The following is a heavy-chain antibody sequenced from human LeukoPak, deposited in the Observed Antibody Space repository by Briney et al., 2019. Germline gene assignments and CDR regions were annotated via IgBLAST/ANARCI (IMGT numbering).Heavy chain of an antibody. J-gene: IGHJ4*02. D-gene: IGHD4-17*01. CDR3: ARDRLHYGEYEKTFDY. CDR1: GFTFSSYE. CDR2: ISSSGSTI. Sequence: GGSLRLSCAASGFTFSSYEMNWVRQAPGKGLEWVSYISSSGSTIYYADSVKGRFTISRDNGKNSLYLQLNSLRAEDTAVYYCARDRLHYGEYEKTFDYWGQGTLVTVSS. V-gene: IGHV3-48*03.